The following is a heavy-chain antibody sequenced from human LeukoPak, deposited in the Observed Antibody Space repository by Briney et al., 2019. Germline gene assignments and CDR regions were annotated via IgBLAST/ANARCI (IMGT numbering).Heavy chain of an antibody. CDR1: GGSISSSNYY. J-gene: IGHJ4*02. Sequence: PSETLSLTCTVSGGSISSSNYYWGWIRQPPGKGLECIVRMYYSGSTHYNPSFKSRLTISVDKSKNQFSLKLSSVTAADPAVYYCARSKADSSGYYYFDYWGQGTLVTVSS. D-gene: IGHD3-22*01. CDR2: MYYSGST. V-gene: IGHV4-39*01. CDR3: ARSKADSSGYYYFDY.